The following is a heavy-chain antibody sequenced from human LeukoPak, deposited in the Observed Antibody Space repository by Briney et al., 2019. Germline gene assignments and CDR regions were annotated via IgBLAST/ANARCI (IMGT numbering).Heavy chain of an antibody. Sequence: SVKLSCKASGGTFSSYAISWVRQAPGQGLEWMGGIIPSFSTANYAQKFQGRVTITTDESTSTAYMELSSLRSEDTAVYYCARDEVHIAARPYYYYMDVWGKGTTVTVSS. CDR3: ARDEVHIAARPYYYYMDV. J-gene: IGHJ6*03. D-gene: IGHD6-6*01. V-gene: IGHV1-69*05. CDR1: GGTFSSYA. CDR2: IIPSFSTA.